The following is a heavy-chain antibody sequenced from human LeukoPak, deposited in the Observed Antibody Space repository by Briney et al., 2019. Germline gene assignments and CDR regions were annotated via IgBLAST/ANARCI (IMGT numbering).Heavy chain of an antibody. CDR1: GFTFSSYA. D-gene: IGHD3-10*01. V-gene: IGHV3-30*04. CDR3: ARDGNYGSYFDY. CDR2: ISYDGSNK. J-gene: IGHJ4*01. Sequence: GGSLRLSCAASGFTFSSYAMHWVRQAPGKGLEWVAVISYDGSNKYYADSVKGRFTISRDNSKNTLYLQMNSLRAEDTAVYYCARDGNYGSYFDYWGHGTLVTVSS.